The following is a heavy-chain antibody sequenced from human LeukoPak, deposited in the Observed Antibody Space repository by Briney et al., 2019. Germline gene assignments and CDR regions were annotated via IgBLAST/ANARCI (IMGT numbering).Heavy chain of an antibody. V-gene: IGHV4-34*01. Sequence: KPSETLSLTCAVYGGSFSGYYWSWIRQPPGKGLEWIGEINHSGSTNYNPSLKSRVTISVDTSKNQFSLKLTSVTAADTAVYYCARGIGTSYDSSRDAFDIWGQGTMVTVSS. CDR3: ARGIGTSYDSSRDAFDI. CDR1: GGSFSGYY. J-gene: IGHJ3*02. CDR2: INHSGST. D-gene: IGHD3-22*01.